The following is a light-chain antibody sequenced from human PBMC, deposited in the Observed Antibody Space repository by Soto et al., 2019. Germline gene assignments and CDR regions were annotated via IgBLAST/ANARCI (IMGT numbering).Light chain of an antibody. CDR2: GAS. Sequence: EIVVTQSPGTLSLSPGERATLSCRASQSVSSSYLAWYQQKPGQAPRLLIYGASSRATGIPDRFSGSGSGTDFTLTISRLEPEDFAVYYCQQYGSSSWTFGQGTKAEIK. CDR3: QQYGSSSWT. V-gene: IGKV3-20*01. CDR1: QSVSSSY. J-gene: IGKJ1*01.